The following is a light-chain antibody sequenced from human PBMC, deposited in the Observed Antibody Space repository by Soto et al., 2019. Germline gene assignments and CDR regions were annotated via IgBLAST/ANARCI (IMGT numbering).Light chain of an antibody. CDR3: QQRSNWPST. J-gene: IGKJ5*01. Sequence: EIVLTQSPSTLSFSPGERATLSGRASQSVSSYLVWYQQKPGQAPRLLIYDASNRATGIPARFSGSGSGTDFTLIISSLEPEDFAVYYCQQRSNWPSTFGQGTRLEIK. CDR1: QSVSSY. V-gene: IGKV3-11*01. CDR2: DAS.